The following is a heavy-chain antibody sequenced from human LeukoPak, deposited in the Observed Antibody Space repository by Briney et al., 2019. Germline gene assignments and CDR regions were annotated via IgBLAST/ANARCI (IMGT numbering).Heavy chain of an antibody. V-gene: IGHV3-73*01. D-gene: IGHD6-13*01. CDR3: TRSLTGYISSWYPID. Sequence: PGGSLRLSCAASGCTFSGSAMHWVRQASGKGLEWVGRIRSKANSYATAYAASVKGRFTISRDDPKNTAYLQMNSLKTEDTAVYYCTRSLTGYISSWYPIDWGQGTLVTVSS. J-gene: IGHJ4*02. CDR1: GCTFSGSA. CDR2: IRSKANSYAT.